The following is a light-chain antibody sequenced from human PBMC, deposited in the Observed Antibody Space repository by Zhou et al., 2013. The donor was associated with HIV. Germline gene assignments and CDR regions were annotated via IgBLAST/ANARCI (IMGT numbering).Light chain of an antibody. CDR1: ESVSSN. V-gene: IGKV3-15*01. CDR3: QQYHKWPPLT. CDR2: GAS. Sequence: VLMTQSPATLSVSPGERVTLSCRASESVSSNLAWYQQKPGQAPRLLIYGASTRATSIPARFSGSGSGTEFTLTITSIQSEDFAIYYCQQYHKWPPLTFGGGTNVEI. J-gene: IGKJ4*01.